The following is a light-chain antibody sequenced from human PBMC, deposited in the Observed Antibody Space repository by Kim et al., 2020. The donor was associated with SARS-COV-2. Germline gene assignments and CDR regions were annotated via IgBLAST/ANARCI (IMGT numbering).Light chain of an antibody. CDR3: QSYDSNRWL. J-gene: IGLJ3*02. Sequence: NTRTISCTRSSGADAGSYVQWYQQRTGSPPTPVIYEHAQRPSGVPDRFSGSIDRSSDSASLTLSGLKTEDEADYYCQSYDSNRWLFGGGTQLTVL. CDR2: EHA. V-gene: IGLV6-57*01. CDR1: SGADAGSY.